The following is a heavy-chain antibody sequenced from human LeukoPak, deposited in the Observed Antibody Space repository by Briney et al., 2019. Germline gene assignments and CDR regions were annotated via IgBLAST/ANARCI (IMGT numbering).Heavy chain of an antibody. J-gene: IGHJ4*02. CDR1: GYTLTELS. Sequence: ASVKVSCKVSGYTLTELSMHWVRQAPGKGLEWTGGFDPEDGETIYAQKFQGRVTMTEDTSTDTAYMELSSLRSEDTAVYYCATNPFYDSSGYRDYWGQGTLVTVSS. CDR3: ATNPFYDSSGYRDY. D-gene: IGHD3-22*01. V-gene: IGHV1-24*01. CDR2: FDPEDGET.